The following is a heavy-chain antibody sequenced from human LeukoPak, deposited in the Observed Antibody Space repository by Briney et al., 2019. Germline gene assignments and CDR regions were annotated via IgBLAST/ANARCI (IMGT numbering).Heavy chain of an antibody. CDR3: ARSSYSSSSSV. Sequence: GGSLRLSCAVSGFTLSGFWMSWSRHAPGKGLEWVASINSDGSEGYYAVVVKGRFTISRNNAKNSLYLKINSLRAEATAVYYCARSSYSSSSSVWGQGTMVTVSS. V-gene: IGHV3-7*03. CDR2: INSDGSEG. D-gene: IGHD6-6*01. J-gene: IGHJ3*01. CDR1: GFTLSGFW.